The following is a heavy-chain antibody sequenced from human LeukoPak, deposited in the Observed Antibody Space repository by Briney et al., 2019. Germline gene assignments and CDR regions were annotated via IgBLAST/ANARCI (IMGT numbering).Heavy chain of an antibody. CDR1: GFTFSSYA. V-gene: IGHV3-30-3*01. D-gene: IGHD6-6*01. J-gene: IGHJ4*02. CDR3: ARAWRVAARLFDY. CDR2: ISYDGSNK. Sequence: GGSLRLSCAASGFTFSSYAMHWVRQAPGKGLEWVAVISYDGSNKYYADSVKGRFTISRDNFKNTLYLQMNSLRAEDTAVYYCARAWRVAARLFDYWGQGTLVTVSS.